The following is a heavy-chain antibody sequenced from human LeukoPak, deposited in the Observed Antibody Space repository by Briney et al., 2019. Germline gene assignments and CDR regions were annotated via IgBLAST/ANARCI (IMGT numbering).Heavy chain of an antibody. V-gene: IGHV3-11*01. CDR3: ARFLGFRGGGTHYFDY. J-gene: IGHJ4*02. Sequence: GGSLRLSCAASGFDFSDYYMAWVRQAPGKGPEWVSSISRNDETIYYTDSVKDRITITRDNAKNSLYLQIDSLRVEDTAVSFCARFLGFRGGGTHYFDYWGQGTPVTVSS. CDR1: GFDFSDYY. CDR2: ISRNDETI. D-gene: IGHD1-1*01.